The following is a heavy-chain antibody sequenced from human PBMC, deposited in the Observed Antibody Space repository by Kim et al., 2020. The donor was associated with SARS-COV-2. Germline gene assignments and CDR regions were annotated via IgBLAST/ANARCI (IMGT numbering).Heavy chain of an antibody. J-gene: IGHJ6*02. D-gene: IGHD2-15*01. CDR3: ARDRGYCSGGSCYDYYYGMDV. V-gene: IGHV1-69*13. Sequence: SVKVSCKASGGTFSSYAISWVRQAPGQGLEWMGGIIPIFGTANYAQKFQGRVTITADESTSTAYMELSSLRSEDTAVYYCARDRGYCSGGSCYDYYYGMDVWGQGTTITVSS. CDR1: GGTFSSYA. CDR2: IIPIFGTA.